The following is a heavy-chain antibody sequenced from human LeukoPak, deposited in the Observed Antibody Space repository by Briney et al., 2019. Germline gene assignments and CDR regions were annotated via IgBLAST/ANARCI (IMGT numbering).Heavy chain of an antibody. D-gene: IGHD1-26*01. J-gene: IGHJ4*02. CDR2: ISYDGSNK. CDR1: GFTFSSYA. Sequence: GRSLRLSCAASGFTFSSYAMHWVRQAPGKGLEWVAVISYDGSNKYYTDSVKGRFTISRDNSKNTLYLQMNSLRAEDTAVYYCARVGLLGVGLVYFDYWGQGTLVTVSS. V-gene: IGHV3-30*04. CDR3: ARVGLLGVGLVYFDY.